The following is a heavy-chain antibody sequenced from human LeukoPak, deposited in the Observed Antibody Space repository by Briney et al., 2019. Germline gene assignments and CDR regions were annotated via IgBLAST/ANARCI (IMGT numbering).Heavy chain of an antibody. V-gene: IGHV3-23*01. Sequence: GGSLRLSCAASGFTFRSYAMNWVRQAPGKGLEWVSAISGSGDSTYYADSVKGRFTISRDNSKNTLYLQMNSLRAEDTAVYYCAKVQDVDTAAFDIWGQGTMVTVSS. D-gene: IGHD5-18*01. CDR2: ISGSGDST. CDR3: AKVQDVDTAAFDI. J-gene: IGHJ3*02. CDR1: GFTFRSYA.